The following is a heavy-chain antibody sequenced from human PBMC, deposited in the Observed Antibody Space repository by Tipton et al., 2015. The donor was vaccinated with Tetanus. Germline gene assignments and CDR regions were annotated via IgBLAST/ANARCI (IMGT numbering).Heavy chain of an antibody. Sequence: VQLVQSGAEVKKPGESLKISCQVSGYIFGTYWIGWVRQMPGKGLEWMGMIFPDDSDTRYSPSFQGHVTFSVDKSPSTVYLQWSSLKASDPAMYFCARMYSTSSPFDHWGQGTLVAVSS. CDR2: IFPDDSDT. V-gene: IGHV5-51*01. CDR1: GYIFGTYW. D-gene: IGHD6-6*01. CDR3: ARMYSTSSPFDH. J-gene: IGHJ4*02.